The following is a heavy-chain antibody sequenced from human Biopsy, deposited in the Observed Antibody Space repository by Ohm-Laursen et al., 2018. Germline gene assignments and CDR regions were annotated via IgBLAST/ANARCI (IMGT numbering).Heavy chain of an antibody. CDR1: GYPFSNYY. Sequence: GASVKVSCKTSGYPFSNYYLFWVRQAPGQGLEWMGRINPNNGATVYAQKFKVRVTMTRDTSMSTVYMELLNLKSDDTAVYYCARMEQPHDYWGQGTLVTVSP. CDR2: INPNNGAT. V-gene: IGHV1-2*06. CDR3: ARMEQPHDY. D-gene: IGHD1/OR15-1a*01. J-gene: IGHJ4*02.